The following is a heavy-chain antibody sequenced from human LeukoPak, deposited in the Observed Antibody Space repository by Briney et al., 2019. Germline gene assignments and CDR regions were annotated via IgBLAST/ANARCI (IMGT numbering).Heavy chain of an antibody. CDR1: GFTVSSNY. CDR2: IYSGGST. CDR3: GRAYDFSRH. Sequence: GGSLRLSCAASGFTVSSNYMSWVRQAPGKGLEWVSIIYSGGSTFYADSVKGRFTISGDNSKNTLYLQMNSLRAEDTAVYYCGRAYDFSRHWGQGTLVTVSS. V-gene: IGHV3-53*01. J-gene: IGHJ4*02. D-gene: IGHD3-3*01.